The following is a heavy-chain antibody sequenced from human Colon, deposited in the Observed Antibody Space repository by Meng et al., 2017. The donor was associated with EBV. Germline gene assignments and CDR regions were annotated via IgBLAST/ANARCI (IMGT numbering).Heavy chain of an antibody. D-gene: IGHD2-15*01. CDR2: HSEST. CDR3: TTYAVGAGGRGY. CDR1: VDFISRGNYH. V-gene: IGHV4-30-4*01. Sequence: HPRESGPGLVKPSPTPFLPCVFSVDFISRGNYHWSWIRQAPGKGLEWIGHSESTSYNPSLRSRVVISVDTAKNQFSLRLDSVTAADTAVYYCTTYAVGAGGRGYWGPGTLVTVSS. J-gene: IGHJ4*02.